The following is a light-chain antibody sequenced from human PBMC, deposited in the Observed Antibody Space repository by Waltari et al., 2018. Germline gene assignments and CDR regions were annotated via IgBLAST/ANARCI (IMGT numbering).Light chain of an antibody. Sequence: QSVVTQSPSASGPPGQRVTIYCSGRSSNIGSETVNWYQHLPGTAPKLLIHNNNQLPSGVPDRFSGSKSDTSASLAISGLQSEDEAEYYCAVWDDSLNGWMFGGGTKLTVL. CDR3: AVWDDSLNGWM. V-gene: IGLV1-44*01. CDR2: NNN. CDR1: SSNIGSET. J-gene: IGLJ3*02.